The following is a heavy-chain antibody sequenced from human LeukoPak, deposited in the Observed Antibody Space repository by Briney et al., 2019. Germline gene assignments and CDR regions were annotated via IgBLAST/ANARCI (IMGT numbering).Heavy chain of an antibody. CDR3: ARATDRSSWAWFDP. Sequence: SETLSLTCAVYGGSFSGYYWSWIRQPPGKGLEWIGEINHSGSTNYNPSLKSRVTISVDTSKNQFSLKLSSVTAADTAVYYCARATDRSSWAWFDPWGQGTLVTVPS. D-gene: IGHD6-13*01. CDR1: GGSFSGYY. J-gene: IGHJ5*02. CDR2: INHSGST. V-gene: IGHV4-34*01.